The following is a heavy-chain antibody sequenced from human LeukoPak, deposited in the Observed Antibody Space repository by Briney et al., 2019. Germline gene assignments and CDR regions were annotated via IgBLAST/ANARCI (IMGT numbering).Heavy chain of an antibody. J-gene: IGHJ5*02. CDR2: IKGDASEK. D-gene: IGHD6-19*01. CDR3: ARQAGVT. V-gene: IGHV3-7*01. Sequence: RGSLKLSCAVSGFSINNYWMTWYRQAPGKGLECVAHIKGDASEKHYVDSVKGRFTISRDNAENSLYLQMNSLRAEDTAVYYCARQAGVTWGQGTLVTVSS. CDR1: GFSINNYW.